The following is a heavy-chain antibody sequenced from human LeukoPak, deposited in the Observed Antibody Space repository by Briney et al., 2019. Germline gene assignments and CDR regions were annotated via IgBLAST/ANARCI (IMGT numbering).Heavy chain of an antibody. CDR3: ARGNILTGYCFDF. V-gene: IGHV4-39*07. Sequence: SETLSLTCTVSGGSISSSSYYWGWIRQPPGKGLEWIGSIYYSGSTYYNPSLKSRVTISVDTSKNQFSLKLSSVTAADTAVYYCARGNILTGYCFDFWGQGALVTVSS. CDR2: IYYSGST. CDR1: GGSISSSSYY. D-gene: IGHD3-9*01. J-gene: IGHJ4*02.